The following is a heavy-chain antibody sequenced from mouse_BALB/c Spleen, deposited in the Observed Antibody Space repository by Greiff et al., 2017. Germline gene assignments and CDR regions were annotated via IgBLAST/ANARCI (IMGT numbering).Heavy chain of an antibody. CDR2: IRSKSNNYAT. D-gene: IGHD1-1*01. Sequence: EVKLVESGGGLVQPKGSLKLSCAASGFTFNTYAMNWVRQAPGKGLEWVARIRSKSNNYATYYADSVQDRFTISRDDSQSMLYLQMNNLKTEDTAMYYCVRPYSYGRPWFAYWGQGTRVTVSA. CDR3: VRPYSYGRPWFAY. V-gene: IGHV10-1*02. CDR1: GFTFNTYA. J-gene: IGHJ3*01.